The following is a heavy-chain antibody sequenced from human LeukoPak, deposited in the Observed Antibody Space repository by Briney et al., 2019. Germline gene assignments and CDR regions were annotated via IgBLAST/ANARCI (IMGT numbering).Heavy chain of an antibody. CDR2: IYYSGTT. Sequence: SETLSLTCAVSGASITYGGYTWNWIRQPPGEGLEWIGYIYYSGTTFYNPSLKSRVTMSLESAKNQFSLKLNSVTAADTAVYYCARENGSGNYFYYWGQGTLVTVSS. V-gene: IGHV4-30-4*07. J-gene: IGHJ4*02. CDR3: ARENGSGNYFYY. D-gene: IGHD3-10*01. CDR1: GASITYGGYT.